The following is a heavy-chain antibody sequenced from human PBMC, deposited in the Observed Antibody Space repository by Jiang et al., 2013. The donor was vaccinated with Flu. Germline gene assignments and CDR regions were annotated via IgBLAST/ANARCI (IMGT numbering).Heavy chain of an antibody. Sequence: GAEVKKPGSSVKVSCKASGGTFSSYAISWVRQAPGQGLEWMGGIIPIFGTANYAQKFQGRVTITADESTSTAYMELSSLRSEDTAVYYCARVALWDNWNGEDYYYYMDVWGKGTTVTVSS. V-gene: IGHV1-69*01. CDR3: ARVALWDNWNGEDYYYYMDV. CDR2: IIPIFGTA. J-gene: IGHJ6*03. D-gene: IGHD1-20*01. CDR1: GGTFSSYA.